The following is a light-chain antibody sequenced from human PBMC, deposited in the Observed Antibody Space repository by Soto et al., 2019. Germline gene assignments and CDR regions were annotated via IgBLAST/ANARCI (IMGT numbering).Light chain of an antibody. J-gene: IGKJ3*01. CDR1: QGLSSSQ. Sequence: ENVLTQSPGTLSLSPGERATLSCRASQGLSSSQLAWYQQAPGQAPRLLIYGATSRATGIPDRFSGSASGTDFTLTIRRMETEDFAVYDCQHYGRSPFTFGPGTKVDIK. V-gene: IGKV3-20*01. CDR2: GAT. CDR3: QHYGRSPFT.